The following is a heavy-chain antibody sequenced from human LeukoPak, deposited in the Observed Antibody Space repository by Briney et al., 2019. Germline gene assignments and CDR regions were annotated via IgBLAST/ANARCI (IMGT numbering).Heavy chain of an antibody. V-gene: IGHV3-23*01. CDR2: ISGSGGST. CDR3: AKGLRNVDTPMGRADY. Sequence: PGGSLRLSCAASGFTFSSYAMSWVRQAPGKGLESVSTISGSGGSTFYADSVKGRFTMSRDNSKDTLYLQMNSLRAEDAAVYYCAKGLRNVDTPMGRADYWGQGTLVTVSS. J-gene: IGHJ4*02. D-gene: IGHD5-18*01. CDR1: GFTFSSYA.